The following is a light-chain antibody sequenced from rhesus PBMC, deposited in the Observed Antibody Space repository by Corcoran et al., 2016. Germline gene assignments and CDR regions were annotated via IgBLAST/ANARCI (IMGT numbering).Light chain of an antibody. CDR1: ESVGSY. CDR2: STS. J-gene: IGKJ1*01. CDR3: QQYNDLLWT. V-gene: IGKV3-40*03. Sequence: EIVMTQSPATLSLSPGETATLSCRASESVGSYLAWYQQKPGQAPKVLVHSTSFRATGTPDRFIGSGSRTEFTLTISSLEPEDVGVYDCQQYNDLLWTFGHGTKVEIK.